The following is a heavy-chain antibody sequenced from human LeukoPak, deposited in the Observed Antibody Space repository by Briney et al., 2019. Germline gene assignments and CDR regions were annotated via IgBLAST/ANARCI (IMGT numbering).Heavy chain of an antibody. CDR1: GFTSSDHY. V-gene: IGHV3-72*01. Sequence: GGSLRLSCVVSGFTSSDHYIDWARQAPGKGLEWVGRIRNNVNSYTTEYAASVKDRFTISRDDSKNSVWLQMNSLKTEDSAVYYCATSNSNGLSLFDYWGQGTLVTVSS. CDR3: ATSNSNGLSLFDY. CDR2: IRNNVNSYTT. D-gene: IGHD6-25*01. J-gene: IGHJ4*02.